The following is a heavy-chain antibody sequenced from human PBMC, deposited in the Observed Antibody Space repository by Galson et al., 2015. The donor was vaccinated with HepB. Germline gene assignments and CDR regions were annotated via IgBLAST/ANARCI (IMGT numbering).Heavy chain of an antibody. CDR1: EFTFSSYV. CDR3: ARDSSGYYYRDAFDI. J-gene: IGHJ3*02. Sequence: SLSLSCAASEFTFSSYVMHWVRQAPGKGLEWVAVIWYDGSNKYYADSVKGRFTISRDNSKNTLYLQMNSLRAEDTAVYYCARDSSGYYYRDAFDIWGQGTMVTVSS. V-gene: IGHV3-33*08. CDR2: IWYDGSNK. D-gene: IGHD3-22*01.